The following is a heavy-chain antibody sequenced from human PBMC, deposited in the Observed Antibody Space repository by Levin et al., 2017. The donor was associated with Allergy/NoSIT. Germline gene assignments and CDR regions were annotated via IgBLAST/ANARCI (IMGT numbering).Heavy chain of an antibody. V-gene: IGHV3-30*18. CDR1: GFTFSSYG. CDR2: ISYDGSNK. CDR3: AKDNLPGSSWDYYFDY. D-gene: IGHD6-13*01. Sequence: HSGGSLRLSCAASGFTFSSYGMHWVRQAPGKGLEWVAVISYDGSNKYYADSVKGRFTISRDNSKNTLYLQMNSLRAEDTAVYYCAKDNLPGSSWDYYFDYWGQGTLVTVSS. J-gene: IGHJ4*02.